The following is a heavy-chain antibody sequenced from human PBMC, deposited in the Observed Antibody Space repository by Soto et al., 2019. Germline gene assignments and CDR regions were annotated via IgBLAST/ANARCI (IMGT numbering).Heavy chain of an antibody. V-gene: IGHV3-15*01. CDR1: GFTFSNAW. CDR2: IKSKTDGGTT. Sequence: GGSLRLSCAASGFTFSNAWMSWVRQAPGKGLEWVDRIKSKTDGGTTDCAAPVKGRFTISREDSKNTLYLQMNSLKTEDTAVYYCTTGPHHYYFGMDFWGQGTMVTVSS. J-gene: IGHJ6*02. CDR3: TTGPHHYYFGMDF.